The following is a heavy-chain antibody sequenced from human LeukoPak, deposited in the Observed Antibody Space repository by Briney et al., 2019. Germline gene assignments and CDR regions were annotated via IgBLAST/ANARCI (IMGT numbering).Heavy chain of an antibody. Sequence: ASVKVSCKVSGYTLTELSMHWVRQAPGKGLEWMGGFDPEDGETIYAQKFQGRVTMTGDTSTDTAYMELSSLRSEDTAVYYCATQVWEQGVVYFDYWGQGTLVTVSS. CDR2: FDPEDGET. CDR3: ATQVWEQGVVYFDY. CDR1: GYTLTELS. V-gene: IGHV1-24*01. J-gene: IGHJ4*02. D-gene: IGHD1-26*01.